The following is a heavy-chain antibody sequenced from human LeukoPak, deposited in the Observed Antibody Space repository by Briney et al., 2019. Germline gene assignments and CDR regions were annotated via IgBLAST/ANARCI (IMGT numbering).Heavy chain of an antibody. CDR3: ARGPVYCSSTSCYTGGFDY. CDR2: INPNSGGT. D-gene: IGHD2-2*02. J-gene: IGHJ4*02. Sequence: ASVKVSCKASGYTFTGYYMHWVRQAPGQGLEWMGWINPNSGGTNYAQKFQGRVTMTRDTSISTAYMELSRLRSDDTAVYYCARGPVYCSSTSCYTGGFDYWGQGTLVTVSS. V-gene: IGHV1-2*02. CDR1: GYTFTGYY.